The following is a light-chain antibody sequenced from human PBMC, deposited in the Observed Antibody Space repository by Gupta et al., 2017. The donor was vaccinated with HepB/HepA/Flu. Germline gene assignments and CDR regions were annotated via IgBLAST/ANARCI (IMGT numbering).Light chain of an antibody. J-gene: IGLJ2*01. V-gene: IGLV4-60*03. CDR2: LEGSGTY. Sequence: QPVLTQSSSASASLGSSVKLTCTLSSGHSTYIIAWHQQQPGKAPRYLMKLEGSGTYNKGSGVPDRFSGSSSGADRYLTISNIKSEDEADYYCETGDSKVFGGGTKLTVL. CDR3: ETGDSKV. CDR1: SGHSTYI.